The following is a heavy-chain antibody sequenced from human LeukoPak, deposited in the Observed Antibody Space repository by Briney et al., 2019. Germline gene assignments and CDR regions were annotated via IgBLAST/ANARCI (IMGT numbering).Heavy chain of an antibody. Sequence: GGSLRLSCAASGFTFSSYSMNWVRQAPGKGLEWVSSISSSSSYIYYADSVKGRFTISRDNAKNSLYLQMNSLRAEDTAVYYCARDFLSGYYYVLDAFDIWGQGTMVTVSS. CDR3: ARDFLSGYYYVLDAFDI. CDR1: GFTFSSYS. J-gene: IGHJ3*02. CDR2: ISSSSSYI. V-gene: IGHV3-21*01. D-gene: IGHD3-22*01.